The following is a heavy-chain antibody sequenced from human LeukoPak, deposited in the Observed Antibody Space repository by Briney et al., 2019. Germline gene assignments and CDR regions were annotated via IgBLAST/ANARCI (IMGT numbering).Heavy chain of an antibody. Sequence: SETLSLTCTVSGGSITGYYWTWIRQPPGKGLEWIGYIYYSGSSNYNPSLKSRVTISIHTSKNQFSLNLSSVTAADTAVYYCARVFGGGPGGWFDPWGQGTLVAVSS. V-gene: IGHV4-59*01. CDR2: IYYSGSS. CDR3: ARVFGGGPGGWFDP. D-gene: IGHD3-16*01. CDR1: GGSITGYY. J-gene: IGHJ5*02.